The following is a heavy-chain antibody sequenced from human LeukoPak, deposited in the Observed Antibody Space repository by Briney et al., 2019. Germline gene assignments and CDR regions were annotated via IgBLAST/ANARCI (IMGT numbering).Heavy chain of an antibody. V-gene: IGHV3-11*04. CDR3: AREGVTGAFFV. CDR2: ISTTGSTT. CDR1: GFDFGGSF. J-gene: IGHJ4*02. Sequence: GGSLRLSCEASGFDFGGSFMSWIRQAPGKGLEWVSYISTTGSTTFDADSVKGRFTISRDNAKNSVYLQMNRLRVEDTGVYYCAREGVTGAFFVWGQGALVTVSS. D-gene: IGHD2-21*02.